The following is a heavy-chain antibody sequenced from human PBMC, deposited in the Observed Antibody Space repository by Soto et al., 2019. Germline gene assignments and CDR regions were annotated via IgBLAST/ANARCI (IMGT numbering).Heavy chain of an antibody. Sequence: PGGSLRLSCAASGFIFSSYAMHWVRQAPGKGLEWVAVISYDGSNKYYADSVKGRFTISRDNSKNALYLQMNSLRAEDTAVYYCARALGGNDYWGQGTLVTVSS. D-gene: IGHD2-15*01. CDR3: ARALGGNDY. J-gene: IGHJ4*02. CDR1: GFIFSSYA. V-gene: IGHV3-30-3*01. CDR2: ISYDGSNK.